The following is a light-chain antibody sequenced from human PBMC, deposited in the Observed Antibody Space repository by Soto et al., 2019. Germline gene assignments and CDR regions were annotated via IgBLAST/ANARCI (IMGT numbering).Light chain of an antibody. J-gene: IGKJ5*01. Sequence: EIVLTQSPGTPSLSPGERASLSCRTSQSISSTYLGWYQQKPGQAPRLLIYGASNRATGIPDRFSGSGSGTDFTLTITRLEPEDFAVYYCQQYGSSLVTFGQGTRLEIK. V-gene: IGKV3-20*01. CDR3: QQYGSSLVT. CDR2: GAS. CDR1: QSISSTY.